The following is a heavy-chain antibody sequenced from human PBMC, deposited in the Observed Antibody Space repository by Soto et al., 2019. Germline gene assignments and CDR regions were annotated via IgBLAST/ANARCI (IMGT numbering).Heavy chain of an antibody. CDR3: AKVLRMTMVRGALDY. CDR1: GFTFSSYA. Sequence: GGSLRLSCAASGFTFSSYAMSWVRQAPGKGLEWVSAISGSGGSTYYADSVKGRFTISRDNSKNTLYLQMNSLRAEDTAVYYCAKVLRMTMVRGALDYWGQGTLVTVSS. D-gene: IGHD3-10*01. V-gene: IGHV3-23*01. J-gene: IGHJ4*02. CDR2: ISGSGGST.